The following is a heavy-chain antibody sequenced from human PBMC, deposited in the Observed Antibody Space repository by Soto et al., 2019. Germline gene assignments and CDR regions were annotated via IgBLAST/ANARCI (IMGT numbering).Heavy chain of an antibody. J-gene: IGHJ5*02. CDR3: AREVEIVVVPAAMVWNWFDP. D-gene: IGHD2-2*03. Sequence: QVQLQESGPGLVKPSQTLSLTCTVSGGSISSGGYYWSWIRQHPGKGLEWIGYIYYSGSTYYNPSLKSRVTISVDTSKNQFSLKLSSVTAADTAVYYCAREVEIVVVPAAMVWNWFDPWGQGTLVTVSS. CDR1: GGSISSGGYY. CDR2: IYYSGST. V-gene: IGHV4-31*03.